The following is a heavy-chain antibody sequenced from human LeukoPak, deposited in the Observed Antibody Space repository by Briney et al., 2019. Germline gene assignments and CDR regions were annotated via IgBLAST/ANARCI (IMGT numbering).Heavy chain of an antibody. D-gene: IGHD2-15*01. CDR2: VNHSGTT. CDR1: GGSFTAFY. Sequence: SETLSLTCTVYGGSFTAFYWSWIRQPPGKGLEWVGEVNHSGTTNYNPSLKSRVTISVDTSKNQFSLKLSSVTAADTAVYYCARPFYCSGGSCSHGLAFDYWGQGTLVTVSS. J-gene: IGHJ4*02. CDR3: ARPFYCSGGSCSHGLAFDY. V-gene: IGHV4-34*01.